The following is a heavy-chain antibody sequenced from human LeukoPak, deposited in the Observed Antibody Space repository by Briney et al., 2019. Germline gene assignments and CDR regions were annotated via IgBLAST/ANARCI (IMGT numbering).Heavy chain of an antibody. V-gene: IGHV3-64*04. J-gene: IGHJ4*02. Sequence: GGSLRLSCSASGFTFSSFAMHWVRQAPGKGLEYVSAISSNGGSTYYADSVKGRFTISRDNSQNTLYLQMISLRAEDTAVYYCAKDYKVRSGEPPIDYWGQGTLVTVSS. D-gene: IGHD7-27*01. CDR2: ISSNGGST. CDR1: GFTFSSFA. CDR3: AKDYKVRSGEPPIDY.